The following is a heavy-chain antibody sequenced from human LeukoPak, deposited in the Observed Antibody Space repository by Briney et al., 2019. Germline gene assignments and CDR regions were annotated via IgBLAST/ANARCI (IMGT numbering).Heavy chain of an antibody. Sequence: SETLSLTCSVSGGSVSDTNYFWDWVRQSPGLGLEWIGGIFRSGNTYYNPSLKSRVTLSVDTSKDHFSLTLNSVTAADTAVYFCARRLRVSLDGKYFDNWGPGILVTVSS. CDR2: IFRSGNT. J-gene: IGHJ4*02. V-gene: IGHV4-39*02. CDR3: ARRLRVSLDGKYFDN. D-gene: IGHD5/OR15-5a*01. CDR1: GGSVSDTNYF.